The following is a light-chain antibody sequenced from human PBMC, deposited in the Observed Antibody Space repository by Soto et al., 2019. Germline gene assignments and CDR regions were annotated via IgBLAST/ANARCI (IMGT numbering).Light chain of an antibody. J-gene: IGKJ2*01. V-gene: IGKV1-39*01. CDR1: QSITSY. Sequence: DIQMTKSPSSLSASVGDTVTITCRASQSITSYLNWYQQKPGKAPKLLIYAASSLHSGVPSRFSGSGSGTDFTLPISSLQPEDFATYYCQQTDTFGQATKLEIK. CDR3: QQTDT. CDR2: AAS.